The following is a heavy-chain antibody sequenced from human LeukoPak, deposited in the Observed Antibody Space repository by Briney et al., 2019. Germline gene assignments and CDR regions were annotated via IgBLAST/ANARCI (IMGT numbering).Heavy chain of an antibody. CDR3: ARCLWWRFDP. J-gene: IGHJ5*02. CDR2: INQGGSGK. D-gene: IGHD4/OR15-4a*01. Sequence: GGSLRLSCAASGFTFSSYWMSWVRQAPGKELEWVANINQGGSGKYYVDSVKGRFTISRDSAKNSLYLQLNSLRAEDTAVYYCARCLWWRFDPWGQGTLVTVSS. V-gene: IGHV3-7*05. CDR1: GFTFSSYW.